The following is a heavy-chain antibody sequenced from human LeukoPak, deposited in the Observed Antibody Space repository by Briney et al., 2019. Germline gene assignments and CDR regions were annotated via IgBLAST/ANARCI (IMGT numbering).Heavy chain of an antibody. J-gene: IGHJ4*02. CDR3: AREGWGTYSSGPYYLDY. D-gene: IGHD6-19*01. V-gene: IGHV1-18*04. Sequence: ASVKVSCKASGYTFTRNGISWVRQAPGQGLEWMGWINGYNGNTKYAQKLQGRVTMTTDTSTTTAYMELRSLRSDDTAVYYCAREGWGTYSSGPYYLDYWGQGTLITVSS. CDR2: INGYNGNT. CDR1: GYTFTRNG.